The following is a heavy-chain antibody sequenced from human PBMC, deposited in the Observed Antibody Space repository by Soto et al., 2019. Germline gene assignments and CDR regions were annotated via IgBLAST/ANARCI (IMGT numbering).Heavy chain of an antibody. V-gene: IGHV1-3*01. CDR1: GYALTNFA. J-gene: IGHJ4*02. CDR2: IYDNDKT. CDR3: ARGDGNFPYFDS. Sequence: QVPLVQSGAEVKKPGASVTISCKASGYALTNFAIHWVRQVAGQRFEYMGWIYDNDKTKVSQKFRGRVTIFRDTSANTVYMELSTLRSEDTALYYCARGDGNFPYFDSWGEGTLVTVSS. D-gene: IGHD3-16*01.